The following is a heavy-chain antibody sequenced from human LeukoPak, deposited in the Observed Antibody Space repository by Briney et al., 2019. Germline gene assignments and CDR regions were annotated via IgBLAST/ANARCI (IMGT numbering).Heavy chain of an antibody. Sequence: GGSLRLSWAASGFTFSSYAMHWVRQAPGKGLEWVAVISYDGSNKYYADSVKGRFTISRDNSKNTLYLQMNSLRAEDTAVYYCARGVLPGGYYFDYWGQGTLVTVSS. D-gene: IGHD3-10*01. J-gene: IGHJ4*02. CDR3: ARGVLPGGYYFDY. CDR2: ISYDGSNK. CDR1: GFTFSSYA. V-gene: IGHV3-30-3*01.